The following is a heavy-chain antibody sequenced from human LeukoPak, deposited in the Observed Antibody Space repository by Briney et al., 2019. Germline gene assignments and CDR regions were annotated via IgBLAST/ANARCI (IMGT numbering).Heavy chain of an antibody. D-gene: IGHD5-18*01. J-gene: IGHJ4*02. V-gene: IGHV3-74*01. CDR1: GFTFSNHW. CDR3: ARGGSDTAMAHDY. CDR2: INRDGSRT. Sequence: GGSLRLSCAASGFTFSNHWMHWVRHAPGKGLMSVSRINRDGSRTDYADSVKGRFTISRDDAKNTLYLQVNSLRAEDTAVYFCARGGSDTAMAHDYWGQGTLVTVSS.